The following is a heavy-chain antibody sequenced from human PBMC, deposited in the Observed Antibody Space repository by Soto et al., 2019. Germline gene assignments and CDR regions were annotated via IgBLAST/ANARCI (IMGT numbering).Heavy chain of an antibody. CDR3: AREVGWIAAAAAYFDY. V-gene: IGHV1-69*01. D-gene: IGHD6-13*01. CDR1: GVSFSSYA. Sequence: ACGVSFSSYAIIWVRQETKQGLEWMGGIIPIFGTANYAQKFQGRVTITADESTSTAYMELSSLRSEDTAVYYCAREVGWIAAAAAYFDYCGQGTLGTVSS. CDR2: IIPIFGTA. J-gene: IGHJ4*02.